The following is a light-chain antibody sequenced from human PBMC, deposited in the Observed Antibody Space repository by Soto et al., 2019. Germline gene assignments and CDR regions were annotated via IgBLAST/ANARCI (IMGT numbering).Light chain of an antibody. Sequence: QSVLTQPPSVSAAPGQTITISCSGSSSNIGINYVSWSQHLPGTPPKLLMYDNNKRPSGIPDPFSGSKSGTSAALGITELQTEDEADYYCGTWDSSLSVYVFGTGTKVTVL. V-gene: IGLV1-51*01. CDR2: DNN. CDR3: GTWDSSLSVYV. J-gene: IGLJ1*01. CDR1: SSNIGINY.